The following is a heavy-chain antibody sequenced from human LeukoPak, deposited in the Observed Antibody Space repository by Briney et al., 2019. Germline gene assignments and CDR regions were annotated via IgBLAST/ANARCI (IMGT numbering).Heavy chain of an antibody. V-gene: IGHV4-4*07. J-gene: IGHJ4*02. CDR3: ARDQGEQWLAYYLDY. Sequence: SETLSLTCTVSGGSISSYYWSWIRQPAGKGLEWIGRIYTSGSTNYNPSLKSRVTMSVDTSKNQFSLKLSSVTAADTAVYYCARDQGEQWLAYYLDYWGQGTLVTVSS. D-gene: IGHD6-19*01. CDR2: IYTSGST. CDR1: GGSISSYY.